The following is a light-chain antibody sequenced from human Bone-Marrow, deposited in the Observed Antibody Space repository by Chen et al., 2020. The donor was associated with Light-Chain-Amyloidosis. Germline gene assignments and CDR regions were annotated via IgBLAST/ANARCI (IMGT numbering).Light chain of an antibody. CDR1: DLPTKY. CDR2: RDT. J-gene: IGLJ2*01. V-gene: IGLV3-25*03. Sequence: SYERTQPHSVSGSPGQTASITCSGDDLPTKYAYWYQQKPGQAPVLVIHRDTERPSGISERFSGSSSGTTATLTISGVQAEDEADYHCQSADSSGTYEVIFGGGTKLTVL. CDR3: QSADSSGTYEVI.